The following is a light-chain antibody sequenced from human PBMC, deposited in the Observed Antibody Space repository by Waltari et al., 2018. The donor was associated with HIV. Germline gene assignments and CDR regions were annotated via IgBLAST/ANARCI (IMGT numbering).Light chain of an antibody. Sequence: DIQMTHSPSSPSASVGDRVTITCQASQDLSNYFKWYQQKQWKAPKTLTYDASHLETGVPSRFSGSGAGTDFTLTIRSLHPEDIATYYCHQYDNLPLTFGGGTKVEIK. J-gene: IGKJ4*01. V-gene: IGKV1-33*01. CDR3: HQYDNLPLT. CDR2: DAS. CDR1: QDLSNY.